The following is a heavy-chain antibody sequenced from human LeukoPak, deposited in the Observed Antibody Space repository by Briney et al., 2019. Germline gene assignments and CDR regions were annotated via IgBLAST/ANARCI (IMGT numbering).Heavy chain of an antibody. J-gene: IGHJ6*03. D-gene: IGHD6-13*01. CDR1: GGSISNYY. CDR2: IYTSGST. Sequence: KSSETLSLTCTVSGGSISNYYWSWIRQPAGEGLEWVGRIYTSGSTNYNPSLKSRVTMSLDTSKNQFSLKLNSVTAADTAVYYCARVVAAQGYYYYYMDVWGKGTTVTVSS. V-gene: IGHV4-4*07. CDR3: ARVVAAQGYYYYYMDV.